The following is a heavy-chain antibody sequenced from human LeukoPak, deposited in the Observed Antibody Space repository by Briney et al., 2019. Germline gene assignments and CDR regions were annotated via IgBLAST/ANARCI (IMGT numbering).Heavy chain of an antibody. CDR2: IKSKTDGETT. J-gene: IGHJ4*02. Sequence: GGSLRPSCSASGLTVTNAWMNWVRQAPGKGLEWVGRIKSKTDGETTDYVATVKGRFTISRDDSRNTLYLQMNSLETEDTAVYYCTTRPYWGQGTLVTVSS. V-gene: IGHV3-15*07. CDR1: GLTVTNAW. CDR3: TTRPY.